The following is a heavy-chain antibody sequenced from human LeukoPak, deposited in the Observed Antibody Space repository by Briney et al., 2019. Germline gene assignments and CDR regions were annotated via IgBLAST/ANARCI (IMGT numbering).Heavy chain of an antibody. D-gene: IGHD2-15*01. J-gene: IGHJ4*02. V-gene: IGHV2-70*11. CDR3: ARTIGYCIGGSCYYFDY. Sequence: SGPALVKPTQTLTLTCTFSGFSLSTSKMCVSWIRQPPGKALEWLARIDWDDDKHLSTSLKTRLTISKDTSKNQVVLTMTNMDPVDTATYYCARTIGYCIGGSCYYFDYWGQGTLVTVSS. CDR2: IDWDDDK. CDR1: GFSLSTSKMC.